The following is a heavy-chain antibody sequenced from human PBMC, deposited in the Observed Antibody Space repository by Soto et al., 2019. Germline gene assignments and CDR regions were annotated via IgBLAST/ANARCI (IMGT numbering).Heavy chain of an antibody. Sequence: QVQLQESGPGLVKPSQTLSLTCTVSGGSISSGDYYWSWIRQPPGKGLEWIGYIYYSGSTYYNPSLKRRVTISVDTSKNQFSLKLSSVTAADTAVYYCARVAIEMATIFWGLPRQEFDYWGQGTLVTVSS. J-gene: IGHJ4*02. D-gene: IGHD5-12*01. CDR3: ARVAIEMATIFWGLPRQEFDY. CDR2: IYYSGST. CDR1: GGSISSGDYY. V-gene: IGHV4-30-4*01.